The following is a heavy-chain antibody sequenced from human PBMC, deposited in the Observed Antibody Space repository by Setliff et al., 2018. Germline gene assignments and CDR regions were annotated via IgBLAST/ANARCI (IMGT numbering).Heavy chain of an antibody. Sequence: GESLKISCKGSGYSFPSYWIGWVRQMPGKGLEWMEIIYPGDSETRYSPSFQGQVTISADKSISTAYLQWTSLKASDTAMYHCARQVTAGSAIDIWGQGTMVTV. CDR1: GYSFPSYW. CDR3: ARQVTAGSAIDI. D-gene: IGHD2-21*02. J-gene: IGHJ3*02. CDR2: IYPGDSET. V-gene: IGHV5-51*01.